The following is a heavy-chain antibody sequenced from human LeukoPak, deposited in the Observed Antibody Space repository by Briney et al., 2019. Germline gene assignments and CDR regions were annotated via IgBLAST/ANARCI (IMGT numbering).Heavy chain of an antibody. CDR3: ARGYYESSGYSNPFDY. Sequence: SETLSLTCTVSGASISSYYWSWIRQPPGKGLEWIGYIYYTGNTNYNPSLKSRVTVSVDTSKNQFSLRLTSVTAADTAVYYCARGYYESSGYSNPFDYWGQGTLVTVSS. CDR2: IYYTGNT. D-gene: IGHD3-22*01. CDR1: GASISSYY. V-gene: IGHV4-59*01. J-gene: IGHJ4*02.